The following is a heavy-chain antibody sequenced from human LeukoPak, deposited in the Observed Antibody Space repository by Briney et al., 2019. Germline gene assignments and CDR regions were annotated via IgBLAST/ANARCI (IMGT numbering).Heavy chain of an antibody. D-gene: IGHD4-11*01. CDR3: ARALNSNYNWLDP. J-gene: IGHJ5*02. CDR2: IYYSGST. V-gene: IGHV4-59*01. Sequence: SETLSLTCTVSGGSISSYFWNWIRQSPGKGLEWIGYIYYSGSTNYNPSLKSRVTISVDTSKNQFSLKVRSVTAADTAVYHCARALNSNYNWLDPWGQGILVTVSS. CDR1: GGSISSYF.